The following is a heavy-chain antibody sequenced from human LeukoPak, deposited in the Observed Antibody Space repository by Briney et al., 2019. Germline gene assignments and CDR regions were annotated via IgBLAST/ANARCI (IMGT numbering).Heavy chain of an antibody. Sequence: GGSLRLSCAASGFTFSDYGMNWVRQAPGKGLEWVSAISSRSTYIYYADSLKGRFTISRDNAKNSLYLQMDSLRAEDTAVYYCARDTNIGSGGYFLDYWGQGALVTVSS. CDR2: ISSRSTYI. J-gene: IGHJ4*02. CDR1: GFTFSDYG. V-gene: IGHV3-21*01. CDR3: ARDTNIGSGGYFLDY. D-gene: IGHD3-22*01.